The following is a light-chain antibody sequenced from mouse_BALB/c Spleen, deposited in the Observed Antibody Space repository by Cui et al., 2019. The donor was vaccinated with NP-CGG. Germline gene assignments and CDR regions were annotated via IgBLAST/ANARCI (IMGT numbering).Light chain of an antibody. CDR1: IGAVTTSNY. Sequence: QAVVTQESALTTSPGETVTLTCRSSIGAVTTSNYANWVQEKPDHLFTGLIGGTNNRPPGVPARFSGSLIGDKAALTITGAQTEDEAIYFCALWYSNHWVFGGGINLTVL. CDR2: GTN. CDR3: ALWYSNHWV. V-gene: IGLV1*01. J-gene: IGLJ1*01.